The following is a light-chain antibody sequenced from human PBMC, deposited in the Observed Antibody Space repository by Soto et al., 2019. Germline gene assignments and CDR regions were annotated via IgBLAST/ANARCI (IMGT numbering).Light chain of an antibody. CDR2: DIS. J-gene: IGKJ3*01. CDR3: QPYDNFPIT. Sequence: DIQMTQSPSSLSASVGDRITITCQASQGISNYFNWYQQKPGKAPKLLIYDISNLETGVPSRFSGRGSGTHFTLTITNLQPEDTATYYCQPYDNFPITFGPGTKVDIK. V-gene: IGKV1-33*01. CDR1: QGISNY.